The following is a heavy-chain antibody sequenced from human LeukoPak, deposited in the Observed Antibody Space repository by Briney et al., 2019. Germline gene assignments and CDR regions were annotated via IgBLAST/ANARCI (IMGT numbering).Heavy chain of an antibody. CDR3: ARGGGSIIAVDF. V-gene: IGHV3-74*01. Sequence: GGSLRLFCEASGLTFSNYWMHWVRQASGKLLVSFSRINSDGSDTSYADFVKGRFTISRDNGKNTLYLQMNNLRGEDTAVYYCARGGGSIIAVDFWGQGTLVTVSS. CDR2: INSDGSDT. J-gene: IGHJ4*02. D-gene: IGHD6-19*01. CDR1: GLTFSNYW.